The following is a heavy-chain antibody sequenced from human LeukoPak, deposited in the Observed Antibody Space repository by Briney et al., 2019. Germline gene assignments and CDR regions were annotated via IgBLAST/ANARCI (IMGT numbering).Heavy chain of an antibody. CDR3: AQLGKKDY. CDR1: GGSISSGSYY. V-gene: IGHV4-61*02. Sequence: PSQTLSLTCTVSGGSISSGSYYWSWIRHPAGKGLEWIGRIYTSGSTNYNPSLKSRVTISVDTSKNQFSLKLSSVTAADTAVYYCAQLGKKDYWGQGTLVTVSS. J-gene: IGHJ4*02. CDR2: IYTSGST. D-gene: IGHD7-27*01.